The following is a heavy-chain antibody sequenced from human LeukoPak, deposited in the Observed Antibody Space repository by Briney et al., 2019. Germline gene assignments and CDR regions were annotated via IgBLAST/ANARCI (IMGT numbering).Heavy chain of an antibody. Sequence: GGSLRLSCAASGFTFSNAWMTWVRQAPGKGLEWVGRIKTKTDGGTTDYAATVKGRFTISRDDSKNMLYLQMNGLRTEDTAVYYCTTDGCSTTTCPPPGDSWGQGTLVTVSS. CDR1: GFTFSNAW. D-gene: IGHD2-2*01. CDR3: TTDGCSTTTCPPPGDS. CDR2: IKTKTDGGTT. J-gene: IGHJ4*02. V-gene: IGHV3-15*01.